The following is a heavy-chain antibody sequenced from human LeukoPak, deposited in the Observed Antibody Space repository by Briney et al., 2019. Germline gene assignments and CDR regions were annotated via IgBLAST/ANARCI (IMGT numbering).Heavy chain of an antibody. Sequence: QGGSLRLSCAASGFTFSSYAMGWVRQAPGKGLEWVSTVNESGGRTYYADSVKGRFTMSRDNSKNTLYLQMNSLRVEDTAIYYCAKEGRPNSGGGFFDYWGQGTRVTVSS. J-gene: IGHJ4*02. CDR1: GFTFSSYA. D-gene: IGHD1-26*01. CDR2: VNESGGRT. V-gene: IGHV3-23*01. CDR3: AKEGRPNSGGGFFDY.